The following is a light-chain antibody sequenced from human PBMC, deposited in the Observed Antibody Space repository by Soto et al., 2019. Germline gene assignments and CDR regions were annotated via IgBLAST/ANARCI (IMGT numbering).Light chain of an antibody. CDR2: AAS. V-gene: IGKV1-6*01. CDR1: QGIRND. Sequence: AVQMTQSPSSLSASVGDRVTITCQASQGIRNDLGWYQQKPGKAPKLLIYAASRLQSGAPSRFSGSGSGTDFTLTISSLQPEDFATYYCLQDNNDPLTFGGGTKVEIK. CDR3: LQDNNDPLT. J-gene: IGKJ4*01.